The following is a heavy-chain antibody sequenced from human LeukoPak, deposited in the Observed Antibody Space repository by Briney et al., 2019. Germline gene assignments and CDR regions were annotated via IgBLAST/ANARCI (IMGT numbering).Heavy chain of an antibody. D-gene: IGHD3-3*01. CDR1: GFTFSSSA. Sequence: PGGSLRLSCAASGFTFSSSAMSWVRQVPGKGLEWVSGISASGGSTSYADSVRGRFTTFRDNSNNMVYLQMNSLRAEDTAVYYCATDFEQDSWSGHSDWGQGTLVTVSS. V-gene: IGHV3-23*01. CDR2: ISASGGST. J-gene: IGHJ4*02. CDR3: ATDFEQDSWSGHSD.